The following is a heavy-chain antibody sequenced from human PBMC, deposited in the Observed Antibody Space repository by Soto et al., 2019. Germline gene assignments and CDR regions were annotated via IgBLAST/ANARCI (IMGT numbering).Heavy chain of an antibody. D-gene: IGHD3-10*01. CDR2: IIPIFGTA. CDR3: ARYYYGSVSYYKRYYYYGMDV. V-gene: IGHV1-69*01. J-gene: IGHJ6*02. CDR1: WGSVRSDA. Sequence: SGGAAWGSVRSDAIRCVRRATGQGIECMGGIIPIFGTATYAQKFQGRVTITADESTSTAYMELSSLRSEATAVYYCARYYYGSVSYYKRYYYYGMDVWGQGTTVPGSS.